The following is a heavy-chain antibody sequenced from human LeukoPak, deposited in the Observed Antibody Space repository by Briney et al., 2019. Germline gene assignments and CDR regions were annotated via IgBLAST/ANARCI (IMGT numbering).Heavy chain of an antibody. J-gene: IGHJ4*02. D-gene: IGHD5-18*01. CDR3: VKGITAMVPFFDY. Sequence: GGPLRLSCSASGFTFSRYAMHWVRQAPGKGLEYVSAITSNGGSTYYADSVKGRFTISRDNSKNTLYLQMSSLRAEDTAVYYCVKGITAMVPFFDYWGQGTLVTVSS. V-gene: IGHV3-64D*06. CDR2: ITSNGGST. CDR1: GFTFSRYA.